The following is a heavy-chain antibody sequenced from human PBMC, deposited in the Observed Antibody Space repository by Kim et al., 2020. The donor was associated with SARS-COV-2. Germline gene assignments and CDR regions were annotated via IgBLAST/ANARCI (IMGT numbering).Heavy chain of an antibody. CDR3: ARGNGTCRGTSGTGYYYG. V-gene: IGHV3-53*01. CDR1: GFTFSSND. CDR2: ICNGGSK. Sequence: GGSLRLSCAASGFTFSSNDMSWVRQAPGKGLEWVPVICNGGSKNYADSAKSGRSTSSDNTSNTPSLQKNTLRGAEKTVDYYARGNGTCRGTSGTGYYYG. J-gene: IGHJ6*01. D-gene: IGHD2-2*01.